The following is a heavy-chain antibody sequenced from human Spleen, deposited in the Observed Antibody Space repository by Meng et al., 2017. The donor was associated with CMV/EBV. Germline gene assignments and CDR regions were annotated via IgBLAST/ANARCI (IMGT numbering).Heavy chain of an antibody. J-gene: IGHJ4*02. V-gene: IGHV3-7*03. Sequence: GESLKISCAASGFTFGNYWMSWVRQAPGKGLEWVANIKQDGSEKYYVDSVKGRFTISRDNSKNTLYLQMNSLRAEDTAVYYCAKDDYQLLFIYDYWGQGTLVTVSS. CDR2: IKQDGSEK. CDR3: AKDDYQLLFIYDY. CDR1: GFTFGNYW. D-gene: IGHD2-2*01.